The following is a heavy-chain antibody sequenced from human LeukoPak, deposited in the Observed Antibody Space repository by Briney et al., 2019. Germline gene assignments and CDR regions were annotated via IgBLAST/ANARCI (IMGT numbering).Heavy chain of an antibody. CDR2: ISAYNGNT. V-gene: IGHV1-18*01. CDR1: GYTFTSHG. J-gene: IGHJ4*02. Sequence: GASVKVSCKASGYTFTSHGISWVRQAPGQGLEWMGWISAYNGNTNYAQKLQGRVTMTTDTSTSTAYMELRSLRSDDTAVYYCARGGTAYYYDSSGYYSPDFDYWGQGTLVTVSS. D-gene: IGHD3-22*01. CDR3: ARGGTAYYYDSSGYYSPDFDY.